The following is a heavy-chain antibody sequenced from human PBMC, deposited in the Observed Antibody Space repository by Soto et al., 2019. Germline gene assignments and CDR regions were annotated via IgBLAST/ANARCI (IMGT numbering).Heavy chain of an antibody. CDR3: ARGTYFDY. CDR2: ISANKDHK. J-gene: IGHJ4*02. V-gene: IGHV1-18*01. Sequence: QLQLVHSGAEGKKPGASLNFSCQASGYTLNTYGSTWVRQPPGQGLEWMGWISANKDHKNNPQKLQGRITMTTDTPTSTAYMELRSVTSYDTAVYYCARGTYFDYWGQGTLVSVSS. CDR1: GYTLNTYG.